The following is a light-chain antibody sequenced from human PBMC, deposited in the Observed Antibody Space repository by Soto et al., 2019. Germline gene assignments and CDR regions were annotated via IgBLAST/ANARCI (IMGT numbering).Light chain of an antibody. CDR1: SSDVGAYNL. CDR3: SSYTNTSTLV. CDR2: DVS. Sequence: QSVLTQPASVSGSPGQSITISCTGTSSDVGAYNLVSWYQQHPGRAPKLFIFDVSDRPSGVSDRFSGSKSGNTASLTISGLQAEDEASYYCSSYTNTSTLVFGGGTKVTVL. J-gene: IGLJ3*02. V-gene: IGLV2-14*02.